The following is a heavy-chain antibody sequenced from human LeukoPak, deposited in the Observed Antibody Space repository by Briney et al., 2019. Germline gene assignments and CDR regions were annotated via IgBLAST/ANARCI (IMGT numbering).Heavy chain of an antibody. D-gene: IGHD1-26*01. CDR3: AKGYRGNYDY. CDR1: GFTFSSYA. CDR2: ISDRSDT. Sequence: PGGSLRLSCAASGFTFSSYAMTWVRQAPRKGLEWVSAISDRSDTYYADSVKGRFTISRDNSKNTLYLQMNSLRAEDTAEYYCAKGYRGNYDYWGQGTLVTVSS. J-gene: IGHJ4*02. V-gene: IGHV3-23*01.